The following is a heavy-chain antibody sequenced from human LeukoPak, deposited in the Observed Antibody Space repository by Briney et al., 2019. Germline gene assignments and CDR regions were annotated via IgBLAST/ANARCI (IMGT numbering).Heavy chain of an antibody. D-gene: IGHD3-10*01. CDR3: ASYGSGNYRFFDS. CDR1: GGSISSSSYY. J-gene: IGHJ4*02. Sequence: SETLSLTCTVSGGSISSSSYYWGWIRQPPGKGLEWIGSIYYSGTTFYNPSLKGRLTISVDTSRDQFSLKLSSVTAADTAVYYCASYGSGNYRFFDSWGQGTLVTVSS. CDR2: IYYSGTT. V-gene: IGHV4-39*01.